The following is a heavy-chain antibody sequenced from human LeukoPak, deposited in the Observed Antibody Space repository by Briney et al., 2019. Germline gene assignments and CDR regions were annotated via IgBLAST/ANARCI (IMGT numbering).Heavy chain of an antibody. D-gene: IGHD6-6*01. Sequence: SVKVSCKASGGTFSSYAISWVRQAPGQGLEWMGRIIPILGIANYAQKFQGRVTITADKSTSTAYMELSSLRSEDTAVYYCAKEEQLGLYYMDVWGKGTTVTVSS. CDR1: GGTFSSYA. V-gene: IGHV1-69*04. CDR2: IIPILGIA. CDR3: AKEEQLGLYYMDV. J-gene: IGHJ6*03.